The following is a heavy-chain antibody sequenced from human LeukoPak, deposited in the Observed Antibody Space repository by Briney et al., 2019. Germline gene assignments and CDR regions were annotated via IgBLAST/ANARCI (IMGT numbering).Heavy chain of an antibody. CDR1: GGTFTSYA. CDR3: ARKLRLGGNWFDP. J-gene: IGHJ5*02. V-gene: IGHV1-69*13. Sequence: SVKVSCKTSGGTFTSYAITWVRQAPGQGLEWMGKIIPISGTTNYAQKFQGRVTFTADESTSTAYMELSSLRSEDTALYYCARKLRLGGNWFDPWGQGTLVTVSP. CDR2: IIPISGTT. D-gene: IGHD1-26*01.